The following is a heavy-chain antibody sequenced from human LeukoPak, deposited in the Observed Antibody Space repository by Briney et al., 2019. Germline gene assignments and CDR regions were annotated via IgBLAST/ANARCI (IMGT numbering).Heavy chain of an antibody. V-gene: IGHV4-39*01. J-gene: IGHJ4*02. CDR2: IYYSGST. Sequence: SETLSLTCTVSGGSISSSSYYWGWIRQPPGKGLEWIGSIYYSGSTYYNPSLKSRVTISVDTSKNQFSLKLSSVTAADTAVYYCARWGCTSTSCSVDYWGQGTLVTVSS. D-gene: IGHD2-2*01. CDR1: GGSISSSSYY. CDR3: ARWGCTSTSCSVDY.